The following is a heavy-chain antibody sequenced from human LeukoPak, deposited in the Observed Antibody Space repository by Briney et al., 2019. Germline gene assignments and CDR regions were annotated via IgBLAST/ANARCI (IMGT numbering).Heavy chain of an antibody. J-gene: IGHJ4*02. CDR3: ASFCASTTCYNDGTNFAF. D-gene: IGHD2-2*01. CDR2: IFSSGNN. V-gene: IGHV4-4*07. Sequence: RPSETLSLTCTVSGGSISSYYWSWIRQPAGKGLEYIGRIFSSGNNNYNPSLKSRITMSTDTSKNQFSLNLSSVTAADSAVYYCASFCASTTCYNDGTNFAFWGQGTLVTVSS. CDR1: GGSISSYY.